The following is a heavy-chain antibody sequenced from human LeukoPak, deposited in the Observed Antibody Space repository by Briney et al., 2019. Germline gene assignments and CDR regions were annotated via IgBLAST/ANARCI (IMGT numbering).Heavy chain of an antibody. J-gene: IGHJ4*02. CDR1: GFTFSNYW. Sequence: PGGSRRLSCVGSGFTFSNYWINWVRQAPGKGLEWVANIKEDGSDKYYVDSVKGRFTISRDNAKNSLYLQMNSLRAEDTAVYYCAGGHYAGYRGQGTQVTVSS. V-gene: IGHV3-7*04. D-gene: IGHD2-2*01. CDR3: AGGHYAGY. CDR2: IKEDGSDK.